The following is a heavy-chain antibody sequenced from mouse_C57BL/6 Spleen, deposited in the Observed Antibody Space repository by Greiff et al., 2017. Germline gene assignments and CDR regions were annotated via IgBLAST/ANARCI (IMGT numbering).Heavy chain of an antibody. CDR3: TTGGYRGYFDY. Sequence: EVKLQESGAELVRPGASVKLSCTASGFNIKDDYMHWVKQRPEQGLEWIGWIDPENGDTEYASKFQGKATITADTSSNTAYLQLSSLTSEDTAVYYCTTGGYRGYFDYWGQGTTLTVSS. V-gene: IGHV14-4*01. CDR1: GFNIKDDY. CDR2: IDPENGDT. J-gene: IGHJ2*01. D-gene: IGHD1-1*02.